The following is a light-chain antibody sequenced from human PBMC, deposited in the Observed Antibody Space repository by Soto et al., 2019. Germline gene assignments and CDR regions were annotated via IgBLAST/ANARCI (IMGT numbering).Light chain of an antibody. CDR2: LTS. J-gene: IGKJ2*01. V-gene: IGKV1-39*01. CDR3: QQSYSTSYT. CDR1: QSITNY. Sequence: IHMTQSPSSLSASVGDRVTITFRASQSITNYLNWYQQKPGKAPKLLIYLTSRLQSGVPSRFSGGGSGTDFTLTISSLQPEDFAAYYCQQSYSTSYTCGQGTNLEI.